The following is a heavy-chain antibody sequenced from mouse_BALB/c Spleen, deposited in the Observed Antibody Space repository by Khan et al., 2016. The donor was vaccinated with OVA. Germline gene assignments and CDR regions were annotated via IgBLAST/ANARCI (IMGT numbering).Heavy chain of an antibody. D-gene: IGHD4-1*02. CDR1: GYSITSDYA. Sequence: EVQLQESGPGLVKPSQSLSLTCTVTGYSITSDYAWNWIRQFPGNKLEWMGYIRYSGSTSYNPSLKSRISITRDTSKNQFFRQLNSVTTEDTATYYCARSQLEYYFDYWGQGTTLTVSS. J-gene: IGHJ2*01. CDR2: IRYSGST. CDR3: ARSQLEYYFDY. V-gene: IGHV3-2*02.